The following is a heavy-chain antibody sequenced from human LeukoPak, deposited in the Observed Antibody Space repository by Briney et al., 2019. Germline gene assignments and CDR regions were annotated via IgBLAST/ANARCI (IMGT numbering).Heavy chain of an antibody. CDR1: GGSMSNYY. CDR2: IYYSGST. D-gene: IGHD4-17*01. CDR3: AGLNTVTNWFDP. J-gene: IGHJ5*02. Sequence: SETLSLTCTVSGGSMSNYYWNWIQQPPGKGLEWIGYIYYSGSTNYNPSLKSRVTISVDTSKNQFSLKLSSVTAADTAVYYCAGLNTVTNWFDPWGQGTLVTVSS. V-gene: IGHV4-59*08.